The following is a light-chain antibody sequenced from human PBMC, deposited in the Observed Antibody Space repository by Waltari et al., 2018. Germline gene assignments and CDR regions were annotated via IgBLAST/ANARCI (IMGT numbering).Light chain of an antibody. CDR3: QTGGHGTWV. CDR2: LNSYGSH. J-gene: IGLJ3*02. V-gene: IGLV4-69*01. Sequence: QQPEKGPLYVIKLNSYGSHSKGNKIPHRFTGSISGTEHSLTISSLQSEDEADYYCQTGGHGTWVFGGGTKLTVL.